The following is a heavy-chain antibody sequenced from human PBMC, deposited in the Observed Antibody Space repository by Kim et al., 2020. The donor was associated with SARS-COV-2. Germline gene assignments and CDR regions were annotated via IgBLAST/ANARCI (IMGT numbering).Heavy chain of an antibody. CDR3: ARVIAAAGTFYPTYCDY. Sequence: AKGRFTISRDNSKNTLYLQMNSLRAEDTAVYYCARVIAAAGTFYPTYCDYWGQGTLVTVSS. D-gene: IGHD6-13*01. V-gene: IGHV3-53*01. J-gene: IGHJ4*02.